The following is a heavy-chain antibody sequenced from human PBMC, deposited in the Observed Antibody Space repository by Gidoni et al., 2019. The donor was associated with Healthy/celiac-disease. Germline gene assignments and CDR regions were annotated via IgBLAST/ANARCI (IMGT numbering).Heavy chain of an antibody. D-gene: IGHD3-3*01. CDR2: IYHSGST. CDR3: ARTATIFGVVINNWFDP. CDR1: GYSISSGYY. J-gene: IGHJ5*02. V-gene: IGHV4-38-2*01. Sequence: QVQLQESGPGLVKPSETLSLTCAVSGYSISSGYYWGWIRQPPGKGLEWIGSIYHSGSTYYNPSLKSRVTISVDTFKNQFSLKLSSVTAADTAVYYCARTATIFGVVINNWFDPWGQGTLVTVSS.